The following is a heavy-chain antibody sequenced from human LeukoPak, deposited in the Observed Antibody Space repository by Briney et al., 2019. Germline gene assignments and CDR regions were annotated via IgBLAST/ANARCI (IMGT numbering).Heavy chain of an antibody. D-gene: IGHD3-22*01. CDR1: GYTFTGYH. CDR3: ARGQYYYDSSGYYYEAYYYYGMDV. V-gene: IGHV1-2*02. CDR2: INADSGGT. J-gene: IGHJ6*02. Sequence: ASVKVSCKASGYTFTGYHVHWVRQAPGQGLEWMGLINADSGGTNYAQKFQGRVTMTRNTSISTAYMELSSLRSEDTAVYYCARGQYYYDSSGYYYEAYYYYGMDVWGQGTTVTVSS.